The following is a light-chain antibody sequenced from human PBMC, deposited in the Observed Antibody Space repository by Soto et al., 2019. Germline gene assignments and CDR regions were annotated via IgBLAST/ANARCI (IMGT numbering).Light chain of an antibody. V-gene: IGLV1-40*01. CDR3: QSCDSSLSGSGV. CDR2: GNR. Sequence: QSVLTQPPSASGTPGQRVTISCSGSSSNIGSNYVYWYQQLPGTAPKLLIYGNRNRPSGVPDRFSGSKSGTSASLAITGLQAEDEATYYCQSCDSSLSGSGVFGTGTKVTVL. J-gene: IGLJ1*01. CDR1: SSNIGSNY.